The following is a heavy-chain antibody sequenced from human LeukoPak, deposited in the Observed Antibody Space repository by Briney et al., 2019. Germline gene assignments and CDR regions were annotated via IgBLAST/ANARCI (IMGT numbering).Heavy chain of an antibody. V-gene: IGHV4-34*01. D-gene: IGHD6-19*01. J-gene: IGHJ5*02. CDR2: INDSGST. Sequence: SETLSLTCAVYGGSFSGYYWSWIRQPPGKGLEWIGEINDSGSTNYNPSLKSRVTISVDTSKNQFSLKLSSVTAADTAVYYCARGWYSSDWFDPWGQGTLVTVSS. CDR1: GGSFSGYY. CDR3: ARGWYSSDWFDP.